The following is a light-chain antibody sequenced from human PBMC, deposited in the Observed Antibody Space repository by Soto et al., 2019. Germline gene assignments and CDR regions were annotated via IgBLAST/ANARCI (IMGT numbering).Light chain of an antibody. Sequence: DIQMTQSPSTLSAFVGDRVTITCRASQSISTWLAWYKQKPGKTPKLLIYDASTLESGVPSGFSGSGSGTEFTLTISSLQPDDFATYYCLQYNSFPRTFGQGTKVEIK. CDR2: DAS. CDR3: LQYNSFPRT. CDR1: QSISTW. J-gene: IGKJ1*01. V-gene: IGKV1-5*01.